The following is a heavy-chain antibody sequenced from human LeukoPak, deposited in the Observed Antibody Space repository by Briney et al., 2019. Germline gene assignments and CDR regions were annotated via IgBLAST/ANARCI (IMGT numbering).Heavy chain of an antibody. V-gene: IGHV3-72*01. J-gene: IGHJ4*02. CDR3: ARGVLWSGYFYFDY. D-gene: IGHD3-3*01. CDR1: GFTFSDYY. Sequence: GGSLRLSCAASGFTFSDYYMDWVRQAPGKGLEWVGRIRSKANSYTTEYAASVKGRFTISRDDTKNSLYLQMNSLKAEDTAMYYCARGVLWSGYFYFDYWGQGTLVTVSS. CDR2: IRSKANSYTT.